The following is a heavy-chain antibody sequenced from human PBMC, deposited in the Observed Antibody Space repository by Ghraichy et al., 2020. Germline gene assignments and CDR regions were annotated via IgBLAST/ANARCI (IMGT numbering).Heavy chain of an antibody. CDR1: GFTFSSYS. V-gene: IGHV3-21*01. Sequence: RGSLRLSCAASGFTFSSYSMNWVRQAPGKGLEWVSSISSSSYIYYADSVKGRFTISRDNAKNSLYLQMNSLRAEDTAVYYCARDWVDCSGGSCYEAFDIWGQGTMVTVSS. CDR3: ARDWVDCSGGSCYEAFDI. J-gene: IGHJ3*02. CDR2: ISSSSYI. D-gene: IGHD2-15*01.